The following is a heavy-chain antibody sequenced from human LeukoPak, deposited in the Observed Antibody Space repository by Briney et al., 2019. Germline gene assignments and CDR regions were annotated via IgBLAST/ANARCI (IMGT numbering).Heavy chain of an antibody. J-gene: IGHJ6*02. CDR1: GGSISGYY. CDR3: ARKPPSGPGYYYSYGMDV. CDR2: IYYSGST. Sequence: SETLSLTCTVSGGSISGYYWSWIRQTPGKGQEWIAYIYYSGSTNYNPSLKSRVTISVDTSKNQFSLKLTSVTAADTAVYYCARKPPSGPGYYYSYGMDVWGQGTTVTVSS. V-gene: IGHV4-59*08.